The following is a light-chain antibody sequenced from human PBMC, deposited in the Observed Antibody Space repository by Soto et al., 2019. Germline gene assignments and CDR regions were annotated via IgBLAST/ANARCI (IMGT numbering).Light chain of an antibody. CDR3: QQYGNSPQT. CDR2: GAS. Sequence: EIVLTQSPGTLSFSPGERVTLSCRAGQSVNSSYLAWYQHKPGQAPRLLIYGASTRATGIPDRFSGSGSGTDFTLTIARLEPGDFAVYYCQQYGNSPQTFGQGTKVDI. V-gene: IGKV3-20*01. CDR1: QSVNSSY. J-gene: IGKJ1*01.